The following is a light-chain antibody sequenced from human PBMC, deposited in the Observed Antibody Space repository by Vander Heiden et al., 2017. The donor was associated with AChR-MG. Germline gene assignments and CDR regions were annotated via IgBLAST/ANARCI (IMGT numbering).Light chain of an antibody. CDR3: QQTDSTFWT. V-gene: IGKV1-39*01. Sequence: DIQMTQSPSSLSASVGDRVTITCRASQNIINYLNWYQQRPGKAPELLIHSASTLQSGVPLRFSGSGSGTHFILTISSLQPEDFATYYCQQTDSTFWTFGQGTKFEIK. CDR2: SAS. J-gene: IGKJ2*01. CDR1: QNIINY.